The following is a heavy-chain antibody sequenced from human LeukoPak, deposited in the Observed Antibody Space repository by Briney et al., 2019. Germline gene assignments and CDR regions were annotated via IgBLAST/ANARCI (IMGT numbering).Heavy chain of an antibody. D-gene: IGHD2-15*01. V-gene: IGHV3-23*01. CDR3: AKGRTPDY. J-gene: IGHJ4*02. Sequence: PGGSLRLSCAASGFTFSTYVMTWVRQAPGKGLEWVSALSGSGGSTFYADSVKGRFTISRDNSNNTLYLQMNSLRAEDTAVYYCAKGRTPDYRGQGTLVTVSS. CDR1: GFTFSTYV. CDR2: LSGSGGST.